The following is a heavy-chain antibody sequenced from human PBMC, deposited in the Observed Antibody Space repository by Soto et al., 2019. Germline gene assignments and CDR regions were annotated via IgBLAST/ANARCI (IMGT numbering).Heavy chain of an antibody. Sequence: GASVKVSCKASGYTFTSYYMHWVRQAPGQGLEWMGIINPSGGSTSYAQKFQGRVTMTRDTSTSTVYMELSSLRSEDTAVYYCARDRSYALNPTYGDYVYYFDYWGQGTLVTVSS. CDR2: INPSGGST. V-gene: IGHV1-46*01. CDR3: ARDRSYALNPTYGDYVYYFDY. J-gene: IGHJ4*02. CDR1: GYTFTSYY. D-gene: IGHD4-17*01.